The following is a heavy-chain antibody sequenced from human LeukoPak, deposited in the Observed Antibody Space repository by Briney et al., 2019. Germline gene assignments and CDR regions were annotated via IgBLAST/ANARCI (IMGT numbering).Heavy chain of an antibody. D-gene: IGHD2-15*01. CDR1: GGTFSSYA. Sequence: GASVKVSCKASGGTFSSYAISWVRQAPGQGLEWMGGIIPIFGTANYAQKFQGRVTITADKSTSTAYMELSSLRSEDTAVYYCAREGRILTGAFDIWGQGTMVTVSS. V-gene: IGHV1-69*06. CDR3: AREGRILTGAFDI. CDR2: IIPIFGTA. J-gene: IGHJ3*02.